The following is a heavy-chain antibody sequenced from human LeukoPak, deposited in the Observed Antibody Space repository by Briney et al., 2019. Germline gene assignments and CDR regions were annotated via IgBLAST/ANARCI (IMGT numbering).Heavy chain of an antibody. D-gene: IGHD2-2*01. CDR3: AIDGFVVPAAIELDY. J-gene: IGHJ4*02. CDR2: ISAYNGNT. V-gene: IGHV1-18*01. CDR1: GYTFTSYG. Sequence: ASVKVSCKASGYTFTSYGISWVRQAPGQGLEWMGWISAYNGNTNYAQKLQGRVTMTTDTSTSTAYMELRSLRSDDTAVYYCAIDGFVVPAAIELDYWGQGTLVTVSS.